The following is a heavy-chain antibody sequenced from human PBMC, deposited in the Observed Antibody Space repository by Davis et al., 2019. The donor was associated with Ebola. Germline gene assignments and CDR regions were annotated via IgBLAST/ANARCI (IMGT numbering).Heavy chain of an antibody. J-gene: IGHJ6*04. CDR3: ARNDVVVAAATGHLNYHDMDV. CDR1: GFTFSTYW. Sequence: GESPKTSCAASGFTFSTYWMHWVRQAPGKGLVWVSRINSDGSSTTYADSVKGRFTISRDNAKNTLYLQMNRLRAEDTAVYYCARNDVVVAAATGHLNYHDMDVCGKETTVTVSS. D-gene: IGHD2-2*01. CDR2: INSDGSST. V-gene: IGHV3-74*01.